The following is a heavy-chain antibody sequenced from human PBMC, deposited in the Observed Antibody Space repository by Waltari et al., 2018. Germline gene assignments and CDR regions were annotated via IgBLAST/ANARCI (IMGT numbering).Heavy chain of an antibody. J-gene: IGHJ4*02. CDR3: ARGSYYYDSSGYYSDY. V-gene: IGHV4-30-4*08. Sequence: QVQLQESGPGLVKPSQTLSLTCTVSGGSISSGAYYWSWIRQPPGKGLEWIGYIYYSGSTYYNPSLKSRVTISVDTSKNQFSLKLSSVTAADTAVYYCARGSYYYDSSGYYSDYWGQGTLVTVSS. D-gene: IGHD3-22*01. CDR2: IYYSGST. CDR1: GGSISSGAYY.